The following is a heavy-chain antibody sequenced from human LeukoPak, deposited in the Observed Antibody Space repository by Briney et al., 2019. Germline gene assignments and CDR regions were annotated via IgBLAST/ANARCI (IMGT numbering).Heavy chain of an antibody. CDR2: ISYDGSNK. Sequence: PGGSLRLSCAASGFSFSTYAMHWVRQAPGKGLEWVAVISYDGSNKYYADSVKGRFTISRDNSKNTMYVQMNSLRAEDTAVYYCARGIAAPDHWGQGTLVTVSS. J-gene: IGHJ5*02. D-gene: IGHD6-6*01. CDR1: GFSFSTYA. CDR3: ARGIAAPDH. V-gene: IGHV3-30*03.